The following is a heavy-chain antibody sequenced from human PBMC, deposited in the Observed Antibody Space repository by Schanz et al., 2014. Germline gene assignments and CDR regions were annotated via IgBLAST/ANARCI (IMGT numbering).Heavy chain of an antibody. CDR3: ARDRLECGAECYSVEVFEI. D-gene: IGHD2-21*01. Sequence: QVQLLQSGAEVRKPGSSVKVSCKASGGTFSSYTISWVRQAPGQGLEWMGWISPYNGNTNYAQKLQGRVTITRDTLASTAYMEVSSLRSEDTAVYYCARDRLECGAECYSVEVFEIWGQGTLVIVSS. CDR2: ISPYNGNT. J-gene: IGHJ4*02. V-gene: IGHV1-18*01. CDR1: GGTFSSYT.